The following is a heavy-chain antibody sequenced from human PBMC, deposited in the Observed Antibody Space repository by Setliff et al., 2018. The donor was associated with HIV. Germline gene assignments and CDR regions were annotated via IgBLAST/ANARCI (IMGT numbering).Heavy chain of an antibody. D-gene: IGHD5-18*01. Sequence: SETLSLTCTVSGGSISSHYWSWIRQPPGKGLEWIGEINHSGSTNYNPSLKSRVTISVDTSKNQFSLKLSSVTAADTAVYYCAKTIRGYISGDYMDVWGKGTTVTVSS. J-gene: IGHJ6*03. CDR1: GGSISSHY. V-gene: IGHV4-59*11. CDR3: AKTIRGYISGDYMDV. CDR2: INHSGST.